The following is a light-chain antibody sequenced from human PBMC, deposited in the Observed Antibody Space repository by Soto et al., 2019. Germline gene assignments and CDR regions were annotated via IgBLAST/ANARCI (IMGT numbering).Light chain of an antibody. CDR3: SSHTPNITL. V-gene: IGLV2-14*03. CDR1: SGDVDSHY. Sequence: QSVLTQPASVSGSPGQSITISCTGTSGDVDSHYVAWYQQHPNKAPKVLIYEGNNRPSGVSDRFSGSKSGNTASLTISGLQAEDEAEYYCSSHTPNITLFGGGTKLTVL. CDR2: EGN. J-gene: IGLJ2*01.